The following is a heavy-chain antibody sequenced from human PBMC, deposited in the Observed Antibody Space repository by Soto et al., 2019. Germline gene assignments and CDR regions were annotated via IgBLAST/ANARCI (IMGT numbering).Heavy chain of an antibody. CDR2: IKQDGSEK. J-gene: IGHJ4*02. CDR1: GFTLNNYW. V-gene: IGHV3-7*03. CDR3: AIRPSEVKYYGVFDY. D-gene: IGHD3-3*01. Sequence: GGSLRLSCAASGFTLNNYWMTWGSQAQERGREWVGNIKQDGSEKYYGGSVKGRSTIYRDNAKNSLYLQMNRLRAADTAVSYCAIRPSEVKYYGVFDYWGQGALVTVSS.